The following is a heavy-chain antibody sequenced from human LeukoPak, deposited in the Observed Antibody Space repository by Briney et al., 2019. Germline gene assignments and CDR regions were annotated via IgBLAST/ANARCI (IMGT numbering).Heavy chain of an antibody. V-gene: IGHV4-39*07. J-gene: IGHJ6*04. CDR3: ARDRGDV. CDR1: GGSISSSSYY. Sequence: SETLSLICTVSGGSISSSSYYWGWIRQPPGKGLEWIGSIYYSASTYYSPSLKSRVTISVDTSKNQFSLNLSYVTAADTAVYDCARDRGDVWGKGTTVTVSS. CDR2: IYYSAST.